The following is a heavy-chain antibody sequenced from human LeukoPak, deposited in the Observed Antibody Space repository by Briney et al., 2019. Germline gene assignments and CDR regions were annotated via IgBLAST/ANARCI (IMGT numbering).Heavy chain of an antibody. Sequence: GGSLRLSCAASGFTFDDYAMHWVRQAPGKGLEWVSGISWNSGSIGYADSVKGRFTISRDNAKNSLYLQMNSLRAEDTALYHCARGRSRAIDYWGQGTLVTVSS. CDR3: ARGRSRAIDY. CDR2: ISWNSGSI. CDR1: GFTFDDYA. V-gene: IGHV3-9*01. J-gene: IGHJ4*02.